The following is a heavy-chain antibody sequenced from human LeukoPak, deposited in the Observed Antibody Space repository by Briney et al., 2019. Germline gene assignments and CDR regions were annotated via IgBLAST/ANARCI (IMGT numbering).Heavy chain of an antibody. CDR2: INAGNGNT. CDR3: ARTIGYSYGYPYYYYMDV. CDR1: GYTFTSYA. J-gene: IGHJ6*03. Sequence: GASVKVSCKASGYTFTSYAMHWVRQAPGQRLEWMGWINAGNGNTKYSQKFQGRVTITRNTSISTAYMELSSLRSEDTAVYYCARTIGYSYGYPYYYYMDVWGKGTTVTVSS. D-gene: IGHD5-18*01. V-gene: IGHV1-3*01.